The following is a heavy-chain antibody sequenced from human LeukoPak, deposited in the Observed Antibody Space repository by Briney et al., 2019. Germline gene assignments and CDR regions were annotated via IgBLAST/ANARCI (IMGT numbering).Heavy chain of an antibody. Sequence: ASVKVSCKVSGYTLTELPMHWVRQAPGKGLEWMGGFDPEDGETIYAQKFQGRVTMTEDTSTDTAYMELSSLRSEDTAVYYCATEGGDTTTVDYWGQGTLVTVSS. CDR1: GYTLTELP. D-gene: IGHD1-26*01. CDR2: FDPEDGET. CDR3: ATEGGDTTTVDY. V-gene: IGHV1-24*01. J-gene: IGHJ4*02.